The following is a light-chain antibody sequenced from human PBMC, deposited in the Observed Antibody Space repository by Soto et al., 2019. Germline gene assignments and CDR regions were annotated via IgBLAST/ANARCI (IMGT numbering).Light chain of an antibody. CDR3: SSYAGSNNLVV. CDR2: EVT. Sequence: QSALTQPPSASGSPGQSVTISCTGTTSDVGGYDYVSWYQQHPGKVPKLIIYEVTKRPSGVPDRFSGSKSGNTASLTVSGLQAEDEADYYCSSYAGSNNLVVFGGGTKLTVL. J-gene: IGLJ2*01. V-gene: IGLV2-8*01. CDR1: TSDVGGYDY.